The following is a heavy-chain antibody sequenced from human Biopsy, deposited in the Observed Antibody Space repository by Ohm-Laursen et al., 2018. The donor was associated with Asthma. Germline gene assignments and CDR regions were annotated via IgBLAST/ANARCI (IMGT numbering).Heavy chain of an antibody. J-gene: IGHJ6*02. D-gene: IGHD1-26*01. CDR1: GASIRGSGSY. CDR3: ARGSSSRLSQWELLVSGGKRAHYYYGLDV. Sequence: TLSLTCTVSGASIRGSGSYWAWIRQAPGKGPEWIGTTHYSGSTFYNPSLSSRLTLSVDTSKNQFSLRLTSVTAADTAVYYCARGSSSRLSQWELLVSGGKRAHYYYGLDVWGQGTTATVSS. V-gene: IGHV4-39*07. CDR2: THYSGST.